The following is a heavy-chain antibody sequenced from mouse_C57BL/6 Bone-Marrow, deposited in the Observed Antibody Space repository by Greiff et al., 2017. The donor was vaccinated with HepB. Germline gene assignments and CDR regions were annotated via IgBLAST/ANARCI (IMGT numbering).Heavy chain of an antibody. CDR3: AREAGYYGSTSYFDY. V-gene: IGHV3-6*01. CDR1: GYSITSGYY. D-gene: IGHD1-1*01. J-gene: IGHJ2*01. CDR2: ISYDGSN. Sequence: ESGPGLVKPSQSLSLTCSVTGYSITSGYYWNWIRQFPGNKLEWMGYISYDGSNNYNPSLKNRISITRDTSKNQFFLKLNSVTTEDTATYYCAREAGYYGSTSYFDYWGQGTTLTVSS.